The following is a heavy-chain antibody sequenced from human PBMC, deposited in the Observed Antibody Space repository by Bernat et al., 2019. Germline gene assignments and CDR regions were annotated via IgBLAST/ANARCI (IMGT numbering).Heavy chain of an antibody. D-gene: IGHD3-16*01. CDR3: AGGGLRFAGT. CDR2: IRSSGGGT. J-gene: IGHJ5*02. V-gene: IGHV3-23*01. CDR1: GFIFANYA. Sequence: EVQLLESGGGLVQPGGSLRLSCAASGFIFANYALSWVRQAPGKGLEWVSSIRSSGGGTYYADSVKGRFTISRDNSKTTLYLQMNSLRAEDTAIYSCAGGGLRFAGTWGQGTLVTVSS.